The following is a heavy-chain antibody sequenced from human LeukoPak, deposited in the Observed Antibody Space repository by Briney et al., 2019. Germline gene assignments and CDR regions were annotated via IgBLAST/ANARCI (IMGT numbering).Heavy chain of an antibody. V-gene: IGHV4-59*08. CDR3: ARLSPRDGYNYFDY. D-gene: IGHD5-24*01. Sequence: PSETLSLTCTVSGGSISTYYWSWLRQPQGKGLEWIGYIYYRGSTNYNPSLKSRVTISVDMSKNQFSLKLSSVAAADTAVYYCARLSPRDGYNYFDYWGQGTLVTVSS. CDR1: GGSISTYY. CDR2: IYYRGST. J-gene: IGHJ4*02.